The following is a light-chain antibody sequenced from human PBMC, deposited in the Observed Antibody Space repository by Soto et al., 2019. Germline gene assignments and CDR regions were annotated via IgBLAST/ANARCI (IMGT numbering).Light chain of an antibody. J-gene: IGKJ1*01. V-gene: IGKV1-39*01. CDR3: QQNYSTPRT. CDR2: AAS. Sequence: IQMTQSPSSLSASGGDRVTIISRASQSISSYLNWYQKKPGKAPKLLIYAASSLQSGVPSRFSGSGSGTDFTLTISSLQPEDGATYYCQQNYSTPRTFGQGTKVDIK. CDR1: QSISSY.